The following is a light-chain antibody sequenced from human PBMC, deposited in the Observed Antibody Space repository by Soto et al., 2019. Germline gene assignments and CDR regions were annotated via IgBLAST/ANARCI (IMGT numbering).Light chain of an antibody. V-gene: IGKV3-20*01. CDR3: QQYGSSPTWT. J-gene: IGKJ1*01. CDR2: GAS. CDR1: QSVSSSY. Sequence: EIVLTQSPGTLSLSPGERATLSCRASQSVSSSYLAWYQQKPGQAPRLLIYGASSRATGIPDRFSGSGSRTDFTLTISRLKPEDFAVFYCQQYGSSPTWTFGQGTKVEIK.